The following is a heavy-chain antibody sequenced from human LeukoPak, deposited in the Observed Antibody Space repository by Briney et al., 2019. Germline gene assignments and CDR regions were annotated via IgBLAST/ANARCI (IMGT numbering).Heavy chain of an antibody. CDR1: GGSISSGGYY. CDR2: INHSGST. CDR3: ARGDYPTVVAATPFDY. Sequence: SETLSLTCTVSGGSISSGGYYWSWIRQPPGKGLEWIGEINHSGSTNYNPSLKSRVTISVDTSKNQFSLKLSSVTAADTAVYYCARGDYPTVVAATPFDYWGQGTLVTVSS. J-gene: IGHJ4*02. D-gene: IGHD2-15*01. V-gene: IGHV4-39*07.